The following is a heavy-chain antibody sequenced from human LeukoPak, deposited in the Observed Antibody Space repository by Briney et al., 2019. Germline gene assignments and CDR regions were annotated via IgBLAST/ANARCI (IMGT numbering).Heavy chain of an antibody. D-gene: IGHD4-17*01. CDR1: GYSISSGYY. Sequence: SETLSLTCTVSGYSISSGYYWGWIRQPPGKGLEWIGSIYHSGSTYYNPSLKSRVTISVDTSKNQFSLKLSSVTAADTAVYYCVRDQTVTYDYWGQGTLVTVSS. CDR3: VRDQTVTYDY. V-gene: IGHV4-38-2*02. CDR2: IYHSGST. J-gene: IGHJ4*02.